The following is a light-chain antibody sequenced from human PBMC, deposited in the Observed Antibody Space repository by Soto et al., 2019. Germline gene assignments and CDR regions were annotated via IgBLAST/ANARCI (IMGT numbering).Light chain of an antibody. CDR1: SSNIGSNY. V-gene: IGLV1-47*01. Sequence: QSVLTQPPSASGTPGQRVTISCSGSSSNIGSNYVYWYQQLPGTAPKLLIYRNDQRPSGVPDRFSGSKSGTSASLAISGLRSEDEADYYCEAWDDSLSDHVVFGGGTKVTVL. CDR2: RND. CDR3: EAWDDSLSDHVV. J-gene: IGLJ2*01.